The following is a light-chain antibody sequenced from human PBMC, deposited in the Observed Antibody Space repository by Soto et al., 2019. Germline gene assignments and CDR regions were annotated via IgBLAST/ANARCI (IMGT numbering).Light chain of an antibody. V-gene: IGLV2-14*01. CDR3: ASYTRSSTYV. J-gene: IGLJ1*01. Sequence: QSALTQPASVSGSPGQSITISCTGTSSDIGGYNYVSWYQQDSGKAPKLIIYAVTDRPSGVSRRFSGSKSGNTAFLTISGLQAEDETDYYCASYTRSSTYVFGTGTKVTVL. CDR2: AVT. CDR1: SSDIGGYNY.